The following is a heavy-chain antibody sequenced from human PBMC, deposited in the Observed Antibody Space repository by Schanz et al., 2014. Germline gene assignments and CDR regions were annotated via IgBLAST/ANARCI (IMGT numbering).Heavy chain of an antibody. CDR2: IATSSSTR. CDR3: ARDLEGYDGGGGGFDP. D-gene: IGHD2-21*01. Sequence: EGQLAESGGGLVQPGGSLRLSCAVSGFTVSSNHMNWVRQVPGKGLEWLSYIATSSSTRHYADSVKGRVTISRDNAKNSLYLQMNSLRAEDTAVYYCARDLEGYDGGGGGFDPWGQGTLVTVSS. V-gene: IGHV3-48*04. J-gene: IGHJ5*02. CDR1: GFTVSSNH.